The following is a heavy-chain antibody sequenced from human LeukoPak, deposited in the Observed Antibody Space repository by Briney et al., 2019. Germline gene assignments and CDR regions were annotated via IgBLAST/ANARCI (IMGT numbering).Heavy chain of an antibody. D-gene: IGHD6-19*01. Sequence: ASVKVSCKASGYTFTSYDINWVRQATGQGLEWMGWMNPNSGNTGYAQKFQGRVTMTRNTSISTAYMELSSLRSEDTAVYYCARGRIAVAGTSGYYYYYMDVWGKGTTVAISS. V-gene: IGHV1-8*01. CDR3: ARGRIAVAGTSGYYYYYMDV. CDR2: MNPNSGNT. J-gene: IGHJ6*03. CDR1: GYTFTSYD.